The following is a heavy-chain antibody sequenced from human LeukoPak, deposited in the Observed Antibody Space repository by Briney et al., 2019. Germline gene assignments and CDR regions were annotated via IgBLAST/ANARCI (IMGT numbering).Heavy chain of an antibody. V-gene: IGHV5-51*01. CDR2: IYPGDSDT. J-gene: IGHJ6*03. CDR1: GYSFTSYW. D-gene: IGHD3-10*01. Sequence: GESLKISCKGSGYSFTSYWIGWVRQMPGKGLEWMGIIYPGDSDTRYSPSFQGQVTISADKSISTAYLQWSSLKASDTAMYYCARQSLSYYYGSGSYRHYYYYYVDVWGKGTTVTVSS. CDR3: ARQSLSYYYGSGSYRHYYYYYVDV.